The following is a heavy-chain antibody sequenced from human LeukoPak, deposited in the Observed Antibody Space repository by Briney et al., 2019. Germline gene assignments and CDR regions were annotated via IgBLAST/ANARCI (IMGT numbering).Heavy chain of an antibody. CDR3: ARPQSSGWYTASDY. CDR2: IHYSGST. V-gene: IGHV4-39*01. D-gene: IGHD6-19*01. Sequence: PSETLSLTCTVSGASISSSSYYWGWIRQPPGKGLEWIGSIHYSGSTYYNPSLKSRVTISVDTSKNQFSLKLSSVTAADTAVYYCARPQSSGWYTASDYWGQGTLVSVSS. J-gene: IGHJ4*02. CDR1: GASISSSSYY.